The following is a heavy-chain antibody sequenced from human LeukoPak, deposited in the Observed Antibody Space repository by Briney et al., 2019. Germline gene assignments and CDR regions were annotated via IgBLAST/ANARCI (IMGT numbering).Heavy chain of an antibody. J-gene: IGHJ3*02. Sequence: SETLSLTCTVYGGSISSNNYYWGWIRQPPGKGLEWIGTGYYSGGTYYNPSLKSRVTISVDTSKNQFSLKLSSVTAADTAVYYCARGSQSGGSLAFDIWGQGTMVTVSS. CDR3: ARGSQSGGSLAFDI. V-gene: IGHV4-39*01. CDR1: GGSISSNNYY. CDR2: GYYSGGT. D-gene: IGHD2-15*01.